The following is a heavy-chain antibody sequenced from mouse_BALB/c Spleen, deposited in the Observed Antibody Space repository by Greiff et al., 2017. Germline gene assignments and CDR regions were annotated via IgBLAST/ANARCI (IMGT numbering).Heavy chain of an antibody. CDR1: GFNIKDTY. Sequence: EVQLQQSGAELVKPGASVKLSCTASGFNIKDTYMHWVKQRPEQGLEWIGRIDPANGNTKYDPKFQGKATITADTSSNTAYLQLSSLTSEDTAVYYCAPTMITMMDYWGQGTSVTVSS. D-gene: IGHD2-4*01. V-gene: IGHV14-3*02. CDR2: IDPANGNT. J-gene: IGHJ4*01. CDR3: APTMITMMDY.